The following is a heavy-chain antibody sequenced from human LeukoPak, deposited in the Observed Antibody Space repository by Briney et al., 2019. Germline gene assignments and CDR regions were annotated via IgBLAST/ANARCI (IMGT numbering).Heavy chain of an antibody. V-gene: IGHV1-69*04. D-gene: IGHD3-22*01. CDR3: ARERYDSSGYRGRHDAFDI. Sequence: SVKVSCKASGGTFSSYAISWVRQAPGQGLEWMGMIIPILGIANYAQKFQGRVTITADKSTSTAYMELSSLRSEDTAVYYCARERYDSSGYRGRHDAFDIWGQGTMVTVSS. CDR1: GGTFSSYA. CDR2: IIPILGIA. J-gene: IGHJ3*02.